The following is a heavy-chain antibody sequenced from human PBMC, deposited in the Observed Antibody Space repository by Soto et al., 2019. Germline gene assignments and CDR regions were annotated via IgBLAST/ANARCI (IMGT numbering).Heavy chain of an antibody. CDR3: ARELAYCGGDCYQ. CDR1: VGSFSSGSYY. D-gene: IGHD2-21*02. J-gene: IGHJ4*02. V-gene: IGHV4-61*01. Sequence: SETLSLTCTVSVGSFSSGSYYCSWIRQPPGNGLEWIGYINYSGSTNYNPSLKSRVTITVDTSKNQFSLKLSSVTAADTAVYYCARELAYCGGDCYQWGQGTLVTVPQ. CDR2: INYSGST.